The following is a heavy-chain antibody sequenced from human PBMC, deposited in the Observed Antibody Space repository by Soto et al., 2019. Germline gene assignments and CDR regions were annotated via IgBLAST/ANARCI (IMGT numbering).Heavy chain of an antibody. CDR3: ARVRGPRGYSYGYGTWDY. V-gene: IGHV1-69*01. J-gene: IGHJ4*02. D-gene: IGHD5-18*01. Sequence: QVQLVQSWAEVKKPGSSVKVSCKASGGTFSSYAISWVRQAPGQGLEWMGGIIPIFGTANYAQKFQGRVTITADECTSTDYMELSSLRSEDPAVYYCARVRGPRGYSYGYGTWDYWGQGTLVTVSS. CDR1: GGTFSSYA. CDR2: IIPIFGTA.